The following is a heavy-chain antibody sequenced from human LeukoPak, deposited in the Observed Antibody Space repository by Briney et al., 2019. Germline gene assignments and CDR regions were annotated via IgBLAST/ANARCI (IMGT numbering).Heavy chain of an antibody. CDR2: IIPIFGTA. J-gene: IGHJ4*02. V-gene: IGHV1-69*05. CDR3: AATSYYYDSSGYYFDY. CDR1: GGTFISYA. Sequence: SVTVSFKASGGTFISYAISWVRQAPGQGVEWMGGIIPIFGTANYAQKFQGRVTSTTDESTSTAYMELSSLRSEDTAVYYCAATSYYYDSSGYYFDYWGQGTLVTVSS. D-gene: IGHD3-22*01.